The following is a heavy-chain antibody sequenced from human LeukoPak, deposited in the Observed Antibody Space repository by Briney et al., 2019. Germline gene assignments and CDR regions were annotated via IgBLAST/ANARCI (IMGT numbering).Heavy chain of an antibody. V-gene: IGHV3-23*01. CDR1: GFTFSSYA. Sequence: KAGGSLRLSCAASGFTFSSYAMSWVRQAPGKGLEWVSAISGRGGSTYYADSVKGRFTISRDNSKNTLYLQMNSLRAEDTAVYYCARDLASGYCSGGSCYLNSLDYWGQGTLVTVSS. J-gene: IGHJ4*02. CDR3: ARDLASGYCSGGSCYLNSLDY. D-gene: IGHD2-15*01. CDR2: ISGRGGST.